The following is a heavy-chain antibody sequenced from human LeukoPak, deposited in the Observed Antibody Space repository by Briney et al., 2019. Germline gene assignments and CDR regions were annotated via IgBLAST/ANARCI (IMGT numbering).Heavy chain of an antibody. CDR3: AREHLFSGSENYVLLSWFDP. Sequence: GASVTVSCKASGYAFTGYYMHLVRQAPAPGLELMGLFNTNSSGTNYVQRFQGRVTMTRDTSISTAYMELSSLRSDDTAVYYCAREHLFSGSENYVLLSWFDPWGQGTLVTVSS. J-gene: IGHJ5*02. CDR2: FNTNSSGT. V-gene: IGHV1-2*02. D-gene: IGHD3-10*01. CDR1: GYAFTGYY.